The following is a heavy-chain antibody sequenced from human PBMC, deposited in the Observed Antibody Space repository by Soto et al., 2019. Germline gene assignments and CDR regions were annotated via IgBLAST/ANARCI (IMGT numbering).Heavy chain of an antibody. V-gene: IGHV5-51*03. D-gene: IGHD2-15*01. J-gene: IGHJ6*02. CDR1: GYSFSKYW. CDR2: IYPDDSAT. Sequence: EVHLVQSGAEVKESGESLKISCKGSGYSFSKYWIGWVRQMPGKGLEWMAIIYPDDSATRYSPSFQGQVTISADESISTAYLQWSSLKASDTAMYYCARMGFSGGGYLSYYYYGMDVWGQGTTVTVSS. CDR3: ARMGFSGGGYLSYYYYGMDV.